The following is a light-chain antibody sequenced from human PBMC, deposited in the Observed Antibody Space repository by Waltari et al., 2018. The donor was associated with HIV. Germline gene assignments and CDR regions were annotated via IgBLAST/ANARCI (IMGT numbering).Light chain of an antibody. CDR1: SSDVGSYYR. CDR3: SSYTSSSTLV. J-gene: IGLJ2*01. Sequence: QSALTQPPSVSGSPGQSVTISCPGTSSDVGSYYRVPWYQQPPGTAPKLMIYEVGNRPSGVPHRFSGSKSGNTASLTISGLQAEDEADYYCSSYTSSSTLVFGGGTKLTVL. V-gene: IGLV2-18*02. CDR2: EVG.